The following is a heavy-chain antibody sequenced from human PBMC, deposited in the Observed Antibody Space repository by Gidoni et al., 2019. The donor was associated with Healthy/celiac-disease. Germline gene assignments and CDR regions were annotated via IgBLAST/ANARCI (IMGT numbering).Heavy chain of an antibody. CDR1: GGSISSYY. J-gene: IGHJ4*02. Sequence: QVQLQDSGPGLEKPSETLSLTRTVSGGSISSYYWSWIRQPPGKRLKWIGYIYYCGSTNYNPSLKSRVTISVDTSKNQFSLKLSSETAADTAVYYCARTSVHSFDYWGQGTLVTVSS. V-gene: IGHV4-59*01. CDR2: IYYCGST. CDR3: ARTSVHSFDY.